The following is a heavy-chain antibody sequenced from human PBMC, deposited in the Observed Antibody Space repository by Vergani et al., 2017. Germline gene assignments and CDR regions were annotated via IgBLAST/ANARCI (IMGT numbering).Heavy chain of an antibody. CDR1: GFTFSHYS. V-gene: IGHV3-66*02. CDR3: ARDRPYCSGGSCYYYYYGMDV. D-gene: IGHD2-15*01. J-gene: IGHJ6*02. CDR2: IYSGGST. Sequence: EVQMVESGGGLVKPGGSLRLSCVASGFTFSHYSMNWVRQAPGKGLEWVSVIYSGGSTYYADSVKGRFTISRDNSKNTLYLQMNSLRAEDTAVYYCARDRPYCSGGSCYYYYYGMDVWGQGTTVTVSS.